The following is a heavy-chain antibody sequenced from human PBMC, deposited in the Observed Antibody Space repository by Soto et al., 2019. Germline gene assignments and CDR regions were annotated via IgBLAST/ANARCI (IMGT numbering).Heavy chain of an antibody. D-gene: IGHD5-12*01. V-gene: IGHV3-64D*06. CDR2: VRGNGDPP. J-gene: IGHJ4*02. CDR3: VKSRGGNNFDFFD. Sequence: PGGSLRLSCSASGFTFSSYAMHWVRQAPGKGLEYVSGVRGNGDPPFYADSVEGRFTISRYNSKNTLYLQMSSLSADDTAVYYCVKSRGGNNFDFFDWGQGALVTVSS. CDR1: GFTFSSYA.